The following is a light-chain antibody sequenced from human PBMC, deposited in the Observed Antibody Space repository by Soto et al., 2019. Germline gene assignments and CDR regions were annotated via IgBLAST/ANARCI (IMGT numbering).Light chain of an antibody. CDR2: SAS. CDR1: QGTMNY. CDR3: QQVYSVPFT. Sequence: DNQLTQSPSFLSASVGDRVTIACRASQGTMNYLAWYQQKPGEAPKLLVHSASTLEVEVPPRFSGSGSGTEFTLTIYGLQPEDLATYYCQQVYSVPFTFGPGTKVEIK. V-gene: IGKV1-9*01. J-gene: IGKJ3*01.